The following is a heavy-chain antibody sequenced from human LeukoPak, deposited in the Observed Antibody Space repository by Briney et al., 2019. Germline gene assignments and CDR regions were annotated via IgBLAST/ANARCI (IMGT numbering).Heavy chain of an antibody. CDR3: ARDPYNGYYGDDYYYYMDV. J-gene: IGHJ6*03. Sequence: GGSLRLSCAASGFTFSSYEMNWVRQAPGKGLEWVSYISSSGSTIYYADSVKGRFTISRDNAKNSLYLQMNSLRAEDTAVYYCARDPYNGYYGDDYYYYMDVWGKGTTVTISS. CDR2: ISSSGSTI. D-gene: IGHD4-17*01. CDR1: GFTFSSYE. V-gene: IGHV3-48*03.